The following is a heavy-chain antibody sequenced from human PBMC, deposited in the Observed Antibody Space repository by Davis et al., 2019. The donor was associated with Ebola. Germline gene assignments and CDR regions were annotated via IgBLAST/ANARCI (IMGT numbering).Heavy chain of an antibody. J-gene: IGHJ4*02. CDR2: VTRSGGGT. CDR1: GFTFTNYA. Sequence: GGSLRLSCAASGFTFTNYAMPWARQAPGKGLEWVSAVTRSGGGTYYADSVKGRFTISRDNAKNSRYLQMNSLRAKDTAVYYSARRSHYWGQGTPVTVSS. D-gene: IGHD6-6*01. V-gene: IGHV3-23*01. CDR3: ARRSHY.